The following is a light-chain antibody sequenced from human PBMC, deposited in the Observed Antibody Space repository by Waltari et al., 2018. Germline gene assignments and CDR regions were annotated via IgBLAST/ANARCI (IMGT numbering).Light chain of an antibody. Sequence: FMLTQPPSVSESPGKTVTITCPRSSGRIGSNHVQWYQLRPGSAPPAGIFEDIKRLFGVPGRFSGSVDSSSNSASRSISGLKTEDEADYYGQSYDSSDQYVIFGGGTKLTVL. J-gene: IGLJ2*01. V-gene: IGLV6-57*03. CDR2: EDI. CDR1: SGRIGSNH. CDR3: QSYDSSDQYVI.